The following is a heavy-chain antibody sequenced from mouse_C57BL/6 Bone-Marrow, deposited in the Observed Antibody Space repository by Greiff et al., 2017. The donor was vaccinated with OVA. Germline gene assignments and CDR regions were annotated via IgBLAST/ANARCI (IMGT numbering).Heavy chain of an antibody. CDR3: VSLGLYYAMDY. J-gene: IGHJ4*01. CDR2: IRSKSNNYAT. CDR1: GFSFNTYA. V-gene: IGHV10-1*01. Sequence: DVQLQESGGGLVQPKGSLKLSCAASGFSFNTYAMNWVRQAPGKGLEWVARIRSKSNNYATYYADSVKDRFTISRDDSESMLYLQMNNLKTEDTAMYYCVSLGLYYAMDYWGQGTSVTVSS.